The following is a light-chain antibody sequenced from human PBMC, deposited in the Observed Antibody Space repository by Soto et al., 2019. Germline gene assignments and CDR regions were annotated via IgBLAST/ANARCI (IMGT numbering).Light chain of an antibody. V-gene: IGKV1-39*01. Sequence: DIQMTQSPSSLSASVGDRVTITCRASQTINRYLNWYQQKPGKAPKLLIYAASSLQSGVPSRFSGSGSGTDFTLTITSLQPEDFATYYCQQSSSTPLTFGGGTKVEIK. CDR3: QQSSSTPLT. CDR1: QTINRY. CDR2: AAS. J-gene: IGKJ4*01.